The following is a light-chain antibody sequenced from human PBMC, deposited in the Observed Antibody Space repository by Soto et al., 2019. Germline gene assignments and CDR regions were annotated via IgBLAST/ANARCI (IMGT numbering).Light chain of an antibody. V-gene: IGLV3-25*02. J-gene: IGLJ2*01. CDR3: QSADSSGTYPVV. CDR2: KDS. CDR1: ALPKQY. Sequence: SFELTQPPSVSVSPGQTARITCSGDALPKQYAYWYQQKPGQAPVLVIYKDSERPSGIPERFSGSSSGTTVTLTISGVQAEDEADYYCQSADSSGTYPVVFGGGTKATVL.